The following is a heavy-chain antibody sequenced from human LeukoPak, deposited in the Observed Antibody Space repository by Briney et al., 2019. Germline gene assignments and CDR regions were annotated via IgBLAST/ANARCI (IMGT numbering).Heavy chain of an antibody. D-gene: IGHD3-10*01. V-gene: IGHV3-7*01. CDR1: GFTFSSYW. J-gene: IGHJ4*02. CDR3: ARVRGYGSGTYTVDY. Sequence: PGGSLRLSCAASGFTFSSYWMSWVRQAPGKGLEWVANIKQDGSEKYYVDSVKGRFTISRDNSKNTLYLQMNSLRAEDTAVYYCARVRGYGSGTYTVDYWGQGTLVTVSS. CDR2: IKQDGSEK.